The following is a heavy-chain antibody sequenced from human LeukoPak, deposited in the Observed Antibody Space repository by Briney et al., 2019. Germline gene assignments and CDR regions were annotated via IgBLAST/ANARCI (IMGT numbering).Heavy chain of an antibody. CDR1: GFTFSSYG. Sequence: PGGSLRLSCAASGFTFSSYGMHWVRQAPGKGLEWVAVIWYDGSNKYYADSVKGRFTISRDNSKNTLYLQMNSLRAEDTAVYYCAREGDNHYDYVWGSYGNWFDPWGQGTLVTVSS. CDR2: IWYDGSNK. J-gene: IGHJ5*02. CDR3: AREGDNHYDYVWGSYGNWFDP. D-gene: IGHD3-16*01. V-gene: IGHV3-33*01.